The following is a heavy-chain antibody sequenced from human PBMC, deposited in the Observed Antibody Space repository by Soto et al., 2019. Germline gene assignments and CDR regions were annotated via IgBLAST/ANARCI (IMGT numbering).Heavy chain of an antibody. CDR1: GGSISSSSYY. J-gene: IGHJ4*02. Sequence: SETLSLTCTVSGGSISSSSYYWGCMRQPPGKGLEWIGSIYYSGSTYYNPSLKSRVTISVDTSKNQFSLKLSSVTAADTAVYYCARIYGYSSSRYFDYWGQGTLVTVSS. D-gene: IGHD6-13*01. CDR2: IYYSGST. CDR3: ARIYGYSSSRYFDY. V-gene: IGHV4-39*01.